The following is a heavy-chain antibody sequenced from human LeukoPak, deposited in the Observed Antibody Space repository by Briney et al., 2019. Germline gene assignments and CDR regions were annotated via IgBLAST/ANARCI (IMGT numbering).Heavy chain of an antibody. V-gene: IGHV4-59*08. D-gene: IGHD3-16*01. Sequence: SETLSLTCTVSNGSVRSYYWSWVRQSPGEGLEWIGYIYYSGSTNYNPSLKSRVTISIHTSRNQFSLMLSSVTAADTAMYYCARYYDRTGFDYWGQGTLVTVSS. CDR1: NGSVRSYY. CDR2: IYYSGST. J-gene: IGHJ4*02. CDR3: ARYYDRTGFDY.